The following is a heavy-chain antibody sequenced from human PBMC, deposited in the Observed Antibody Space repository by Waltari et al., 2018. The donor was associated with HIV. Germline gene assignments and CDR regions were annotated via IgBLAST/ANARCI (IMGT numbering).Heavy chain of an antibody. CDR1: GGSLNSRDHY. CDR2: IYYSWNT. D-gene: IGHD2-21*02. J-gene: IGHJ4*02. V-gene: IGHV4-30-4*01. Sequence: QLQLQESGPGLVKPSQSLSLTCTVSGGSLNSRDHYWSWVRQFPGTGPEWIAFIYYSWNTIYTPSLTSRPNIAADTSKNQFSLNLASVTAADTAVYYCVRGTDRSKLAYWGQGIPVTVSS. CDR3: VRGTDRSKLAY.